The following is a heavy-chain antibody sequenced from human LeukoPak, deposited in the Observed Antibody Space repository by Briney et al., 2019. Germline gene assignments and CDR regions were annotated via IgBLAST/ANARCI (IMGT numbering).Heavy chain of an antibody. D-gene: IGHD4-11*01. CDR2: MNQDGSQR. CDR1: EFPFSDFW. V-gene: IGHV3-7*01. J-gene: IGHJ4*02. Sequence: GGSLRLSCAASEFPFSDFWMSWVRQAPGKGLEWVATMNQDGSQRYHLDSVKGRFTISRDNAESSLYLQMNSLTAEDTAIYYCTRGGQQLPDYWGQGTLVTVSS. CDR3: TRGGQQLPDY.